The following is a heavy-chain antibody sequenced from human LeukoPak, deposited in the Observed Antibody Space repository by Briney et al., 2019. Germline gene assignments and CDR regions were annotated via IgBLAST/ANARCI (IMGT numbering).Heavy chain of an antibody. D-gene: IGHD3-10*01. CDR2: INDIGNT. CDR3: ARLGSVGYYNYQYMDI. Sequence: SETLSLTCAVSGGSFSGYYWSWIRQPPGKGLEWIGEINDIGNTNYDPSLRSRVTVSVDTSKNQFSLSLTSATAADTAVYFCARLGSVGYYNYQYMDIWGKGTTVTVSS. V-gene: IGHV4-34*01. CDR1: GGSFSGYY. J-gene: IGHJ6*03.